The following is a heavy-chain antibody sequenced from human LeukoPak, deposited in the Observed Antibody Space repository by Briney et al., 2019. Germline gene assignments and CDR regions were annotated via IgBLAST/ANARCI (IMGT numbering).Heavy chain of an antibody. CDR2: ISYDGSNK. J-gene: IGHJ5*02. CDR1: GFTVSSNY. CDR3: ARDQVGATNNWFDP. V-gene: IGHV3-30*03. Sequence: PGGSLSLSCAASGFTVSSNYMSWVRQAPGKGLEWVAVISYDGSNKYYADSVKGRFTISRGNSKNTLYLQMNSLRAEDTAVYYCARDQVGATNNWFDPWGQGTLVTVSS. D-gene: IGHD1-26*01.